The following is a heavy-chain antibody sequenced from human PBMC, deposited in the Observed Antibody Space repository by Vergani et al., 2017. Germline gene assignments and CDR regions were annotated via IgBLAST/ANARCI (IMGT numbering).Heavy chain of an antibody. CDR1: GGTFSSYA. V-gene: IGHV1-69*13. CDR3: ARVGYWSSTSCDSGSFDY. CDR2: IIPIFGTA. D-gene: IGHD2-2*01. J-gene: IGHJ4*02. Sequence: QVQLVQSGAEVKKPGSPVKVSCKASGGTFSSYAISWVRQAPGQGLEWMGRIIPIFGTANYAQKFQGRVTITADESTSTAYMELSSLRSEDTAVYYCARVGYWSSTSCDSGSFDYWGQGTLVTVSS.